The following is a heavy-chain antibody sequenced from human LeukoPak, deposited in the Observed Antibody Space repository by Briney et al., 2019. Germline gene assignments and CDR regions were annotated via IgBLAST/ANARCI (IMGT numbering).Heavy chain of an antibody. D-gene: IGHD3-16*01. Sequence: ASVKVSCKASGYTFTGYYMHWVRQAPGQGLEWMGWINPNSGGTNYAQKFQGRVTRTRDTSISTAYMELSRLRSDDTAVYYCARDIRAGDSNYVDYWGQGTLVTVSS. CDR2: INPNSGGT. CDR3: ARDIRAGDSNYVDY. V-gene: IGHV1-2*02. J-gene: IGHJ4*02. CDR1: GYTFTGYY.